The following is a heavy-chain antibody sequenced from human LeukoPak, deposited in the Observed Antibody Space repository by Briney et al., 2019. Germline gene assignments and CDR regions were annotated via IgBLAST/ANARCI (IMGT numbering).Heavy chain of an antibody. Sequence: GGSLRLSCAASGFTVSSNYTSWVRQAPGKGLEWVSVIYSGGSTYYADSVKGRFTISRDNSKNTLYLQMNSLRAEDTAVYYCARTRGYCSGGSCYRTFYFDYWGQGTLVTVSS. CDR3: ARTRGYCSGGSCYRTFYFDY. J-gene: IGHJ4*02. CDR2: IYSGGST. CDR1: GFTVSSNY. V-gene: IGHV3-53*01. D-gene: IGHD2-15*01.